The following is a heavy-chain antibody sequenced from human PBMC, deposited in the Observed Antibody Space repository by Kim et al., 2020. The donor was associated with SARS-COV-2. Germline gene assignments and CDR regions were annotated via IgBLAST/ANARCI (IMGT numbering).Heavy chain of an antibody. J-gene: IGHJ6*01. D-gene: IGHD6-19*01. CDR1: GFTFDDYA. V-gene: IGHV3-9*01. CDR2: ISWNSGSI. CDR3: AKDSSGWYHNYYYGMDV. Sequence: GGSLRLSCAASGFTFDDYAMHWVRQAPGKGLEWVSGISWNSGSIGYADSVKGRFTISRDNAKNSLYLQMNSLRAEDTAVYYCAKDSSGWYHNYYYGMDV.